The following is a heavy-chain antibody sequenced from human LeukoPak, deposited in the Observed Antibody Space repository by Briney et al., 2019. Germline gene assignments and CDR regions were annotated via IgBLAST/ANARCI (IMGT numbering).Heavy chain of an antibody. CDR1: GGSISSSSYY. Sequence: SETLSLTCTVSGGSISSSSYYWGWLRQPPGKGLEWIGSIHYSGSTYYNPSLKSRVTISVDTSKNQFSLKLSSVTAADTAVYYCARPTNYGDYLDAFDIWGQGTMVTVSS. J-gene: IGHJ3*02. CDR2: IHYSGST. D-gene: IGHD4-17*01. CDR3: ARPTNYGDYLDAFDI. V-gene: IGHV4-39*01.